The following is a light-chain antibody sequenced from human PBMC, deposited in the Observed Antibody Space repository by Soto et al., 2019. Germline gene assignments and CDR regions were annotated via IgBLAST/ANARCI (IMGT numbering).Light chain of an antibody. V-gene: IGKV1-5*01. Sequence: DIQMTQSPSTLSASVGDRVTITCRASQSISSWLAWYQQKPGKAPKVLIYDASSLESGVPSRFRGRGSGTEFTLTITRLEPEDSAVYFCQQYTGPPTTFGQGTRLE. CDR2: DAS. J-gene: IGKJ5*01. CDR3: QQYTGPPTT. CDR1: QSISSW.